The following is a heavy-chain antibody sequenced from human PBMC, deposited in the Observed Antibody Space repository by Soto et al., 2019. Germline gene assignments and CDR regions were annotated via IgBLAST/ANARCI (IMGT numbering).Heavy chain of an antibody. J-gene: IGHJ5*02. V-gene: IGHV1-69*13. D-gene: IGHD2-21*02. CDR3: ARGRGGNSAYWFDP. Sequence: SVKVSCKASGYTFTGYYMHWVRQAPGQGLEWMGGIIPIFGTANYAQKFQGRVTITADESTSTAYMELSSLRSEDTAVYYCARGRGGNSAYWFDPWGQGTLVTVSS. CDR1: GYTFTGYY. CDR2: IIPIFGTA.